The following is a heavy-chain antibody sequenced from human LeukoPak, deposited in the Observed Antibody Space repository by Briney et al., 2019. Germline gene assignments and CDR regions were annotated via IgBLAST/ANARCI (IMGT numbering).Heavy chain of an antibody. CDR3: ARGYDSSGYYSPFGY. CDR1: GGSISSGDYY. J-gene: IGHJ4*02. Sequence: PSQTLSLTCTVSGGSISSGDYYWSCIRQPPGKGLECIGYIYYSGSTYYNPSLKSRVTISVDTSKNQFSLKLSSVTAADTAVYYCARGYDSSGYYSPFGYWGQGTLVTVSS. D-gene: IGHD3-22*01. CDR2: IYYSGST. V-gene: IGHV4-30-4*01.